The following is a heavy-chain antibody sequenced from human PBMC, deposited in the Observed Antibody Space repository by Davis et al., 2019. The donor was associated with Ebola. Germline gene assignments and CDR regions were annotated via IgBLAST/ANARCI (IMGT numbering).Heavy chain of an antibody. CDR1: GFIFSNYA. J-gene: IGHJ6*02. CDR3: AKVPGYSSSWSYGMDV. D-gene: IGHD6-13*01. CDR2: IYSGGST. Sequence: GGSLRLSCEGSGFIFSNYAFSWVRQAPGKGLEWVSVIYSGGSTYYADSVKGRFTISRDNSKNTLYLQMNSLRAEDTAVYYCAKVPGYSSSWSYGMDVWGQGTTVTVSS. V-gene: IGHV3-23*03.